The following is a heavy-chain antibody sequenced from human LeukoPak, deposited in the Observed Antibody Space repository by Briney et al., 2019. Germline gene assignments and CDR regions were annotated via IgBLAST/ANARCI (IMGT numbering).Heavy chain of an antibody. CDR1: GGSISSGDYY. V-gene: IGHV4-30-4*08. Sequence: SETLSLTCTVSGGSISSGDYYWSWIRQPPGKGLEWIGYIYYSGSTFYNPSLKSRVTISVDTSKNQFSLKLSSVTAADTAVYYCAREGAYYDSSGYDDYWGQGTLVTVSS. CDR3: AREGAYYDSSGYDDY. D-gene: IGHD3-22*01. CDR2: IYYSGST. J-gene: IGHJ4*02.